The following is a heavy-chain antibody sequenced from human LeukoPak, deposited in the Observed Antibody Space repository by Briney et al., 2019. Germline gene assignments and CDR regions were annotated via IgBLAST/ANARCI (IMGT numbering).Heavy chain of an antibody. V-gene: IGHV1-2*02. Sequence: GASVKVSCKASGYTFTNYGISWVRQAPGQGLEWMGWINPNSGGTNYAQKFQGRVTMTRDTSISTAYMELSRLRSDDTAVYYCARPTESQAVAGTFIDYFDYWGQGTLVTVSS. CDR3: ARPTESQAVAGTFIDYFDY. D-gene: IGHD6-19*01. CDR2: INPNSGGT. CDR1: GYTFTNYG. J-gene: IGHJ4*02.